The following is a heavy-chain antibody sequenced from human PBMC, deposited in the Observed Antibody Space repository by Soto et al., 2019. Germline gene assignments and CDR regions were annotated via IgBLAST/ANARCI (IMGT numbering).Heavy chain of an antibody. J-gene: IGHJ5*02. V-gene: IGHV2-5*02. Sequence: QITLKESGPTLVKPTQTLTLTCTFSGFSLSTSGVGVGWIRQRPGKALEWLALIYWDDDKRYSPSLKSRLTITKHTSKNQVVLTMTNMDPVDTATYYCAHRDIVLVPADNWFDPWGQGTLVTVSS. D-gene: IGHD2-2*01. CDR3: AHRDIVLVPADNWFDP. CDR1: GFSLSTSGVG. CDR2: IYWDDDK.